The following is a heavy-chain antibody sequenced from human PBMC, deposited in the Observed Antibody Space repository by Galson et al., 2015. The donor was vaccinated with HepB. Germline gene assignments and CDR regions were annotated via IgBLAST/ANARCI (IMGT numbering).Heavy chain of an antibody. CDR1: GYTFTSYG. D-gene: IGHD6-13*01. CDR3: ARDPAIAAAGTSWFDP. V-gene: IGHV1-18*01. J-gene: IGHJ5*02. CDR2: ISAYNGNT. Sequence: SVKVSCKASGYTFTSYGISWVRQAPGQGLEWMGWISAYNGNTNYAQKLQGRVTMTTDTSTSTAYMELRSLRSDDTAVYYCARDPAIAAAGTSWFDPWGQGTLVTVSS.